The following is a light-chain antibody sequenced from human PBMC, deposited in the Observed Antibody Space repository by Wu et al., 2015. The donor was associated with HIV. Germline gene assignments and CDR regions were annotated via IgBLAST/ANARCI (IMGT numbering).Light chain of an antibody. CDR3: QQFNSYPIT. CDR2: DAS. V-gene: IGKV1-13*02. J-gene: IGKJ5*01. Sequence: AIQLTQSPSSLSASVGDRVTITCRASQGISSALAWYQQKPGKAPKLLIYDASSLESGVPSRFSGSGSGTDFTLTISSLQAEDFATYYRQQFNSYPITFGQGTRLEIK. CDR1: QGISSA.